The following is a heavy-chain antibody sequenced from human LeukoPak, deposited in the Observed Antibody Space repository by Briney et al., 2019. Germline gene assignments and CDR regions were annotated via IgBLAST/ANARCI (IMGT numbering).Heavy chain of an antibody. CDR1: GYIFIGYY. Sequence: ASVTVSCKPSGYIFIGYYIHWVRQAPGQGLECVGWTNPTNGGTYYAQKFQGRVTMTGDTSISTAYMDLTWLRSDDTAVYYCARADRIATSGLDYWGQGTLVTVSA. CDR2: TNPTNGGT. J-gene: IGHJ4*02. D-gene: IGHD6-13*01. V-gene: IGHV1-2*02. CDR3: ARADRIATSGLDY.